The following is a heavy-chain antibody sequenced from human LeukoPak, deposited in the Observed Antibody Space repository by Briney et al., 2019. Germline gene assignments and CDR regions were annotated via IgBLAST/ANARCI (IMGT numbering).Heavy chain of an antibody. D-gene: IGHD3-22*01. Sequence: SETLSLTCTVSGGSISSSSYYWGWIRQPPGKGLAWIGSIYYSGSTYYTPSLKSRVTISVDRSRNQFSLKLRSVTATDTAVYYCARTVVYDMSGYGYWGLGTLGTVSS. CDR2: IYYSGST. CDR3: ARTVVYDMSGYGY. V-gene: IGHV4-39*07. J-gene: IGHJ4*02. CDR1: GGSISSSSYY.